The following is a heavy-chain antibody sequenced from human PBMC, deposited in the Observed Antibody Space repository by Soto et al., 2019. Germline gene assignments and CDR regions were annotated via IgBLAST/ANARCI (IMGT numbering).Heavy chain of an antibody. V-gene: IGHV3-49*03. CDR2: IRSKAYGGTT. CDR1: GFTFGDYA. D-gene: IGHD3-10*01. J-gene: IGHJ6*03. CDR3: TRDIELGWADYIRLEDYYYYYYMDV. Sequence: GGSLRLSCTASGFTFGDYAMSWFRQAPGKGLEWVGFIRSKAYGGTTEYAASVKGRFTISRDDSKSIAYLQMNSLKTEDTAVYYCTRDIELGWADYIRLEDYYYYYYMDVWGKGTTVTVSS.